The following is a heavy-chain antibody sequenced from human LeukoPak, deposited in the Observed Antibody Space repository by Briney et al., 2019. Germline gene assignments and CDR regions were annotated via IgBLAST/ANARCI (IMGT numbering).Heavy chain of an antibody. J-gene: IGHJ4*02. D-gene: IGHD2-21*01. Sequence: VASVKVSCKASGGTFSSYAISWVRQAPGQGLEWMGGIIPIFGTANYAQKFQGRVTITADESTSTAYMELSSLRSEDTAVYYCARPAYCGGVVCYFDYWGQGTLVTVSS. CDR2: IIPIFGTA. CDR3: ARPAYCGGVVCYFDY. V-gene: IGHV1-69*01. CDR1: GGTFSSYA.